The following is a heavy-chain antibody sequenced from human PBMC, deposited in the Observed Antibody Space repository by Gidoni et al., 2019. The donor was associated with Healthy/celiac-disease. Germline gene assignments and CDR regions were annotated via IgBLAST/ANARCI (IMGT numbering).Heavy chain of an antibody. Sequence: EVQLVESGGGLVQPGRSLRPSCTASGFTFGDYAMSWVRQAPGKGLELVGFIRSKAYGGTTEYAASVKGRFTISRDDSKSIAYLQMNSLKTEDTAVYYCTRSTIRYSSRWGAFDIWGQGTMVTVSS. CDR1: GFTFGDYA. J-gene: IGHJ3*02. CDR3: TRSTIRYSSRWGAFDI. D-gene: IGHD6-13*01. V-gene: IGHV3-49*04. CDR2: IRSKAYGGTT.